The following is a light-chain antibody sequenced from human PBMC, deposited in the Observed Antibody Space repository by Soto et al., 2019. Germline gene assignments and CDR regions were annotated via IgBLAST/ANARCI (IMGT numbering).Light chain of an antibody. J-gene: IGKJ1*01. V-gene: IGKV3-20*01. CDR2: GAS. CDR1: PSVSGSN. CDR3: QQYYRWPQT. Sequence: EIVLTQSPGNLSLSPGERATLSCRASPSVSGSNLAWYQQKPGQAPRLVIYGASSRATGIPDRFSGSGSGTDFTLTISRLEPEDFAVYYCQQYYRWPQTFGQGTKVDNK.